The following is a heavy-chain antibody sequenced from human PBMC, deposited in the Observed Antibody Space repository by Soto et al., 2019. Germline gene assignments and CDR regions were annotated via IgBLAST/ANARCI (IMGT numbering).Heavy chain of an antibody. J-gene: IGHJ5*02. CDR3: GRGSRLNWFDP. D-gene: IGHD3-10*01. Sequence: QVQLVQSGAEVKKPGASVKVSCKASGYTFTSYAMHWVRQAPGQRLEWMGWINAGNGNTKYSQKFQGRVTITRDTSASTAYVERSSLRSEDTAVYYWGRGSRLNWFDPWGPGTLVTVSS. CDR2: INAGNGNT. V-gene: IGHV1-3*01. CDR1: GYTFTSYA.